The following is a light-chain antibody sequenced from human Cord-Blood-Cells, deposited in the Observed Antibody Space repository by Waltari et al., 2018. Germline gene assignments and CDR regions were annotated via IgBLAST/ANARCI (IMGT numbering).Light chain of an antibody. CDR3: QQSYSTPYT. CDR1: QSISSY. Sequence: IQMTQSPSSLSASVGDRVTITCRASQSISSYLNWYQQKPGKAPNLLIYAASSLQSRVPSRFSGSGSETEFTLSISVLQPEDFATYYCQQSYSTPYTFCQGTKREIK. CDR2: AAS. V-gene: IGKV1-39*01. J-gene: IGKJ2*01.